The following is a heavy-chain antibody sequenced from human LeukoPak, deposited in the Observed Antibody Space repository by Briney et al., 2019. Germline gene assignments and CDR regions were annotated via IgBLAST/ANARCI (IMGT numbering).Heavy chain of an antibody. D-gene: IGHD2-8*02. V-gene: IGHV5-51*01. Sequence: GESLKISCKGSGYSFTSYXXGXXXQMPGXXXXXMGIIXPGDXDTRYXXXXQXXXXXSADKSISTAYLQWSSLKASDTAMYYCARLCTGPRLDYWGQGTLVTVSS. J-gene: IGHJ4*02. CDR2: IXPGDXDT. CDR3: ARLCTGPRLDY. CDR1: GYSFTSYX.